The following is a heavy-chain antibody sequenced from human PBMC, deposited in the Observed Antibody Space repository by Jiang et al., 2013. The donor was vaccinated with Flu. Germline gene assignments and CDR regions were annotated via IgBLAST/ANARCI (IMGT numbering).Heavy chain of an antibody. Sequence: GPGLVKPSETLSLTCTVSGGSIRSYYWTWIRQPPGKGLEWIGYIDDSGATKYNPSLKSRVNISIDTSKKHFSLTVNSVTAADTAVYYCARESSGWFRWYFDFWGRGTRGHRLL. CDR3: ARESSGWFRWYFDF. J-gene: IGHJ2*01. V-gene: IGHV4-59*12. D-gene: IGHD6-19*01. CDR2: IDDSGAT. CDR1: GGSIRSYY.